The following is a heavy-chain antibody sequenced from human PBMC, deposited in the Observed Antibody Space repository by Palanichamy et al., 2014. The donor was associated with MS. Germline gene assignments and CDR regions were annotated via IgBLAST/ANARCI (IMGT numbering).Heavy chain of an antibody. CDR1: GFTVSSNY. Sequence: EVQLVESGGGLVQPGESLRLSCAASGFTVSSNYVSWVRQAPGKGLEWVSVIFSGGSTYYADSVKGRFTISRDISKNTLYLQMNSLRAEDTAVYFCARGGSNSYYLDYYFYGMAVWGQGTTVTVSS. J-gene: IGHJ6*02. CDR3: ARGGSNSYYLDYYFYGMAV. V-gene: IGHV3-66*01. CDR2: IFSGGST. D-gene: IGHD1-26*01.